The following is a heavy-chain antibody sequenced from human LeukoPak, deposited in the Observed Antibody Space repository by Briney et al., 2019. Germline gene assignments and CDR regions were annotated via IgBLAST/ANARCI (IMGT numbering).Heavy chain of an antibody. CDR2: IYSGGST. Sequence: GGSLRLSCAVSGFTVSYNYMSWVRRAPGKGLEWVSVIYSGGSTYYADSVKGRFTISRDNSKNTLFLQMNSLRAEDTAVYYCARDALGNYDTSGYLGYWGQGTLVTVSS. CDR3: ARDALGNYDTSGYLGY. CDR1: GFTVSYNY. V-gene: IGHV3-53*01. J-gene: IGHJ4*02. D-gene: IGHD3-22*01.